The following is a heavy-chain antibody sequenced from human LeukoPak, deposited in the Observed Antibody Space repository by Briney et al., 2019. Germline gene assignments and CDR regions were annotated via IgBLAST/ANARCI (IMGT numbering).Heavy chain of an antibody. V-gene: IGHV3-23*01. D-gene: IGHD5-24*01. J-gene: IGHJ3*01. Sequence: PGGSLRLSCAASGFTFSVAAVTWVRQAPGKGLEWVSLIGASGESTYYADSVKGRFTISRDNSKNTLSLQINSLRAEDTAMYFCAKDIQLSTWGLGTMVTVSS. CDR1: GFTFSVAA. CDR3: AKDIQLST. CDR2: IGASGEST.